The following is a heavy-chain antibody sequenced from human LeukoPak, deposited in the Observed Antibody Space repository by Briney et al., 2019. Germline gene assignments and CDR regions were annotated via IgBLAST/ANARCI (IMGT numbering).Heavy chain of an antibody. V-gene: IGHV3-23*01. Sequence: PGGSLRLSCAASGFTFSSYGMSWVRQAPGKGLEWVSAISGSGGSTYYADSVKGRFTISRDNSKNTLYLQMNSLRAEDTAVYYCAKDHGKHNWNDAPFWYWGQGTLVTVSS. CDR1: GFTFSSYG. J-gene: IGHJ4*02. D-gene: IGHD1-1*01. CDR2: ISGSGGST. CDR3: AKDHGKHNWNDAPFWY.